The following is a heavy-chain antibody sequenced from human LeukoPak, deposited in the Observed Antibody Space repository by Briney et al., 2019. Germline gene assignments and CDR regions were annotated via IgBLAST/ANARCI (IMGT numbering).Heavy chain of an antibody. J-gene: IGHJ3*02. CDR1: RYTFTGYY. V-gene: IGHV1-2*02. Sequence: ASVKVSCKASRYTFTGYYMHCVRQAPGQGLEWMGWINPNSGGTNYAQKFQGRVTMTRDTSISTAYMELSRLRSDDTAVYYCARTIVGALSGAFDIWGQGTMVTVSS. D-gene: IGHD1-26*01. CDR2: INPNSGGT. CDR3: ARTIVGALSGAFDI.